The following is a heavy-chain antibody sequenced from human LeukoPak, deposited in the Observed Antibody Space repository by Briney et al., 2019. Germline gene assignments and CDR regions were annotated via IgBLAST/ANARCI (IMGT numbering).Heavy chain of an antibody. CDR2: ISSSSSTV. V-gene: IGHV3-48*04. D-gene: IGHD3-22*01. J-gene: IGHJ4*02. Sequence: PGGSLRLSCAASGFTFRSYSMNWVRQAPGKGLEWVSYISSSSSTVYYADSVKGRFTISRDNAKNSLYLQMNSLRAEDTAVYYCARNNGYYDSSGYLARFDYWGQGTLVTVSS. CDR3: ARNNGYYDSSGYLARFDY. CDR1: GFTFRSYS.